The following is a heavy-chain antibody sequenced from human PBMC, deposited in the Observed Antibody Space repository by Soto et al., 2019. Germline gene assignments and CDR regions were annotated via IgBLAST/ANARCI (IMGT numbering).Heavy chain of an antibody. D-gene: IGHD4-17*01. CDR2: IYYSGST. J-gene: IGHJ4*02. CDR1: GGSISSGGYY. V-gene: IGHV4-31*03. Sequence: SETLSLTCTVSGGSISSGGYYWSWIRQHPGKGLEWIGYIYYSGSTYYNPSLKSRVTISVDTSKNQFSLKLSSVTAADTAVYYCARAATVTYVDYWGQGTLVTVSS. CDR3: ARAATVTYVDY.